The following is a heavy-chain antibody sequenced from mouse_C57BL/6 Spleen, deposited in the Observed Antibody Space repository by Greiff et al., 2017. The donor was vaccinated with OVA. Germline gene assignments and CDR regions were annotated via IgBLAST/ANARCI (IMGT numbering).Heavy chain of an antibody. CDR2: ISNGGGST. Sequence: EVQLVESGGGLVQPGGSLKLSCAASGFTFSDYYMYWVRQTPEKRLEWVAYISNGGGSTYYPDTVKGRFTISRDNAKNTLYLQMSRLKSEDTAMYYCARPLLTGTMDYWGQGTSVTVSS. V-gene: IGHV5-12*01. CDR1: GFTFSDYY. J-gene: IGHJ4*01. CDR3: ARPLLTGTMDY. D-gene: IGHD4-1*01.